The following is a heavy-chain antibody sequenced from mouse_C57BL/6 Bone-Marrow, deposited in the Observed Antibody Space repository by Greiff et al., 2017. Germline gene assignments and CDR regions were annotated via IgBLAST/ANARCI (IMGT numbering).Heavy chain of an antibody. CDR3: ARRGDGGFFDY. Sequence: VQRVESGPELVKPGASVKLSCKASGYTFTSYDINWVKQRPGQGLAWIGWIYPRDGSTKYNEKFKGKAILTVDTSSSTAYMELHSLTSEDSAVYFCARRGDGGFFDYWGQGTTLTVSS. CDR2: IYPRDGST. J-gene: IGHJ2*01. CDR1: GYTFTSYD. D-gene: IGHD3-1*01. V-gene: IGHV1-85*01.